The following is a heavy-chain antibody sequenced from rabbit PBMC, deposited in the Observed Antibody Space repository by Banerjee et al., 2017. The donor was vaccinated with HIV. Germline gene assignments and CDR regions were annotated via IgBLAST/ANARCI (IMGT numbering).Heavy chain of an antibody. Sequence: QSLEESGGDLVKPGASLTLTCTASGFSFSSYYYMCWVRQAPGKGLEWIVCIYAGDSGTTYYASWAKGRFTISKTSSTTVTLQMTSLTAADTATYFCARDDYTYGYSGYDLWGPGTLVTDS. CDR2: IYAGDSGTT. J-gene: IGHJ4*01. CDR1: GFSFSSYYY. D-gene: IGHD6-1*01. V-gene: IGHV1S40*01. CDR3: ARDDYTYGYSGYDL.